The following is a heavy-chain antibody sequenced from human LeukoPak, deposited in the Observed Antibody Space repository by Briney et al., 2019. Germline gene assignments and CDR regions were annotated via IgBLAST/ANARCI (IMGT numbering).Heavy chain of an antibody. J-gene: IGHJ4*02. CDR1: GFTFSSYT. Sequence: GGSLRLSCAASGFTFSSYTMNWVRQAPGKGLEWVSYISSSSSTIYYADSVKGRFTISRDNAKNSLYLQMNSLRAEDTAVYYCARPSSGWEPFYWGQGTLVTVSS. CDR3: ARPSSGWEPFY. CDR2: ISSSSSTI. V-gene: IGHV3-48*04. D-gene: IGHD6-19*01.